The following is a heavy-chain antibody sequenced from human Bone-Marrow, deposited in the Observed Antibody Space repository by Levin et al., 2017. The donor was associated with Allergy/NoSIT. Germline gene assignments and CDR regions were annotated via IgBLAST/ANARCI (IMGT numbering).Heavy chain of an antibody. D-gene: IGHD4-17*01. CDR3: ARDSGDSGSWFDP. J-gene: IGHJ5*02. CDR1: GFTVSHNY. V-gene: IGHV3-53*01. Sequence: LSLTCAVSGFTVSHNYMIWLRQAPGKGLEWVSVMYTGGNTYYADSVKGRFTISRDNSKNTLDLQMNSLRVEDTAVYYCARDSGDSGSWFDPWGQGTLVIVSS. CDR2: MYTGGNT.